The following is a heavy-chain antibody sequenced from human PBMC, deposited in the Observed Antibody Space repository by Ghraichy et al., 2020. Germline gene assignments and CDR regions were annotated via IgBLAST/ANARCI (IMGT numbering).Heavy chain of an antibody. CDR1: GFTFSNYA. CDR2: ISGRDIST. J-gene: IGHJ4*02. D-gene: IGHD4-17*01. CDR3: AKDLAPSAVTFSHFDY. Sequence: GGSLRLSCTASGFTFSNYAMSWVRQAPGKGLEWVSSISGRDISTYYADSVKGRFTVSRDNSKNTLFLQMNSLRAEDAAIYYCAKDLAPSAVTFSHFDYWGQGTLVTVSA. V-gene: IGHV3-23*01.